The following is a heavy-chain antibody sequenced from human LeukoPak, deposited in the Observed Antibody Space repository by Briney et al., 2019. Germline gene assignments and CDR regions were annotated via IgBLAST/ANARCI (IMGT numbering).Heavy chain of an antibody. J-gene: IGHJ4*02. CDR1: AFTFSRYW. CDR3: ARDYTGGWYDY. CDR2: IKEDGSEA. D-gene: IGHD6-19*01. Sequence: GGSLRLSCAAAAFTFSRYWMSWVRQATGKGLECVAKIKEDGSEAHYVDSVKGRFTISRDNAKESLYLQMNSLRAEGTAVYYCARDYTGGWYDYWGQGIRVTVSS. V-gene: IGHV3-7*01.